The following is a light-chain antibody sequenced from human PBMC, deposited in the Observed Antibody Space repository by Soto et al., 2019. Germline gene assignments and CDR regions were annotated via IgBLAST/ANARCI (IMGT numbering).Light chain of an antibody. J-gene: IGKJ4*01. V-gene: IGKV1-5*03. CDR3: QQYSIFSLT. CDR1: QSISSW. CDR2: KAS. Sequence: DIQMTQSPSTLSASVGDRVAITCLASQSISSWLAWYQQKPGKAPKLLIQKASSLESGVPSRFSDSGSGTEFTLTISSLQPDDFATYYCQQYSIFSLTFGGGTKVEIK.